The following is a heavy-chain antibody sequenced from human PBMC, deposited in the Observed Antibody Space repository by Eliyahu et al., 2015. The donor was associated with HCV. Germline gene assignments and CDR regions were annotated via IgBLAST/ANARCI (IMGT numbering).Heavy chain of an antibody. D-gene: IGHD1-7*01. J-gene: IGHJ3*02. V-gene: IGHV1-46*01. Sequence: QVQLVQSGAEVKKPGASVKVSCXASGYXFXXXYMHWXRQAPGQGLEWMGIINPSGGSTSYAQKFQGRVTMTRDTSTSTVYMELSSLRSEDTAVYYCASSTGHITGTWDAFDIWGQGTMVTVSS. CDR2: INPSGGST. CDR1: GYXFXXXY. CDR3: ASSTGHITGTWDAFDI.